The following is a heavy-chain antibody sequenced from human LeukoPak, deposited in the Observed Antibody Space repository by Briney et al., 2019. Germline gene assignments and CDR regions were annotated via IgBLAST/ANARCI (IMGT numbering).Heavy chain of an antibody. D-gene: IGHD5-18*01. V-gene: IGHV3-30*04. CDR1: GFTFSTYI. CDR2: MSYTGNDI. CDR3: ATDLRYGNNFFFQH. J-gene: IGHJ4*02. Sequence: GKSLRLSCAASGFTFSTYIMHWVRQSPGKGLEWVAVMSYTGNDISYADSVKGRFTISRDNSKNTLYLQMNGLQTDDTAVYYCATDLRYGNNFFFQHWGQGILVTVSS.